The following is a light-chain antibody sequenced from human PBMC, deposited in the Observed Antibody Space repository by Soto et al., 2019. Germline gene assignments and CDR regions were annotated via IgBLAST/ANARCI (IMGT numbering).Light chain of an antibody. V-gene: IGLV2-8*01. J-gene: IGLJ1*01. CDR2: EVN. Sequence: QSALTQPPSASGSPGQSVAISCTGTSSDVGGYNYVSWYQQHPGKAPKLMIYEVNKRPSGVPDRFSGSKSGNTASLTVSGLQAEVEADYYCSSYAGSSNVFGTGTKVA. CDR3: SSYAGSSNV. CDR1: SSDVGGYNY.